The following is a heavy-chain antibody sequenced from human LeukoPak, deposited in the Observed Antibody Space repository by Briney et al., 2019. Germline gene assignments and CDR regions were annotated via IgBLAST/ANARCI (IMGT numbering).Heavy chain of an antibody. CDR3: ARGLRFTLYYYYYMDV. CDR1: GGSISSYY. CDR2: IYYSGST. Sequence: SETLSLTCTVSGGSISSYYWSWIRQPPGKGLEWIGYIYYSGSTNYNPSLKGRVTISVDTSKNQFSLKLSSVTAADTAVYYCARGLRFTLYYYYYMDVWGKGTTVTVSS. J-gene: IGHJ6*03. V-gene: IGHV4-59*01. D-gene: IGHD4-17*01.